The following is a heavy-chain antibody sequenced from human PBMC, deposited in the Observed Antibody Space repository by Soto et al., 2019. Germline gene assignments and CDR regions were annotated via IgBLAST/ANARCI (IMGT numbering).Heavy chain of an antibody. V-gene: IGHV1-3*01. Sequence: QVQLVQSGAEVKKPGASVKVSCKASGYTFTSYAMHWVRQAPGQSLEWMGWINAGNGNTKYSQNFQGRGIITRDTAASTAFRELSSLRSEDTAVYYCARSPRLAGDYWGQGTLVTVSS. J-gene: IGHJ4*02. CDR2: INAGNGNT. CDR1: GYTFTSYA. CDR3: ARSPRLAGDY.